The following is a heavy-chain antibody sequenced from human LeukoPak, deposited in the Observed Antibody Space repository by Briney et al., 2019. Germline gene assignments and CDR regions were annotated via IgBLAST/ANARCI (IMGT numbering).Heavy chain of an antibody. J-gene: IGHJ4*02. CDR1: GFSFSRYD. CDR2: ISASGGST. V-gene: IGHV3-23*01. Sequence: GGSLRLSRAASGFSFSRYDMSWVRQAPGKGLEWVSTISASGGSTYYADAVKGRFTISRDNSKNTLYLQMNSLRAEDTAVYYCAKKIRDTSSWHYYDYWGQGTLVTVSS. CDR3: AKKIRDTSSWHYYDY. D-gene: IGHD6-13*01.